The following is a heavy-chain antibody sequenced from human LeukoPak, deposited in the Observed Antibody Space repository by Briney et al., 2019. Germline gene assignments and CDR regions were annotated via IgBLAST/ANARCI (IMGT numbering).Heavy chain of an antibody. V-gene: IGHV4-59*08. D-gene: IGHD2-8*02. CDR1: GGSISSYY. CDR3: AGHHPRNTVDF. Sequence: SETLSLTCTVSGGSISSYYWSWIRQPPGKGLEWIAYISDIGSVNYNPSLKSRVTISLDTSKNQFSLKLSSVAAADTAVYYCAGHHPRNTVDFWGQGTLVTVSS. J-gene: IGHJ4*02. CDR2: ISDIGSV.